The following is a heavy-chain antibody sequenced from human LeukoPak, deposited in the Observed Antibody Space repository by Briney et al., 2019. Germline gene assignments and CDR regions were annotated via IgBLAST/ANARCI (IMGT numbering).Heavy chain of an antibody. V-gene: IGHV4-34*01. Sequence: SETLSLTCAVYGGSFSGYYWSWIRQPPGKGLEWIGEINHSGSTNYNPFLKSRVTISVDTSKNQFSLKLSSVTAADTAVYYCAREGSGYSSYYMDVWGKGTTVTVSS. J-gene: IGHJ6*03. CDR3: AREGSGYSSYYMDV. D-gene: IGHD3-22*01. CDR1: GGSFSGYY. CDR2: INHSGST.